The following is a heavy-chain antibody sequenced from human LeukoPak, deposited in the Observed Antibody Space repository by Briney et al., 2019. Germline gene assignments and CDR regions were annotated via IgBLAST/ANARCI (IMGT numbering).Heavy chain of an antibody. Sequence: ASVKVSCKASGYTFTSYAMHWVRQAPGQRLEWMGWINAGNGNTKYSQKFQGRVTITRDTSASTAYMELSSLRSEDTAVYYCARGGSGYPNWYFDLWGRGTLVTVSS. CDR3: ARGGSGYPNWYFDL. CDR1: GYTFTSYA. V-gene: IGHV1-3*01. D-gene: IGHD3-22*01. CDR2: INAGNGNT. J-gene: IGHJ2*01.